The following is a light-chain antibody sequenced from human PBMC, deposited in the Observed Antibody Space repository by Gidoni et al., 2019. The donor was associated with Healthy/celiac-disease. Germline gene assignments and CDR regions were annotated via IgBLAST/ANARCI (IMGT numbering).Light chain of an antibody. Sequence: GSPGQSITISCTGTSSDVGGYNYVSWYQQHPGKAPKLMIYEVSNRPSGVSNRFSGSKSGNTASLTISGLQAEDEADYYCSSYTSSSTPLWAFGGGTNLTVL. V-gene: IGLV2-14*01. CDR2: EVS. CDR3: SSYTSSSTPLWA. CDR1: SSDVGGYNY. J-gene: IGLJ3*02.